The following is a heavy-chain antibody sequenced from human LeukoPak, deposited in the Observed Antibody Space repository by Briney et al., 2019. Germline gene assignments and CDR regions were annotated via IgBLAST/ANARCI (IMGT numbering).Heavy chain of an antibody. CDR2: ISTSSSTI. CDR3: ARDRAAYSTSPADS. Sequence: SGGSLRLSCAASGFTFSTYSMNWVRQAPGKGLEWVSYISTSSSTIHYADSAKGRFTISRDNAKNSLYLQMNSLRAEDTAVYHCARDRAAYSTSPADSWGQGTLVTVSS. V-gene: IGHV3-48*01. J-gene: IGHJ4*02. D-gene: IGHD6-6*01. CDR1: GFTFSTYS.